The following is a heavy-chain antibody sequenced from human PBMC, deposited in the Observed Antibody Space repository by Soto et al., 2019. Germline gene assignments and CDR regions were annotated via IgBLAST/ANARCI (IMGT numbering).Heavy chain of an antibody. CDR2: ISDGGGST. V-gene: IGHV3-23*01. D-gene: IGHD1-26*01. CDR1: GFTFTCYA. CDR3: AKGLKSGNYFHFDY. J-gene: IGHJ4*02. Sequence: GGSLRLSCAASGFTFTCYAMSWVRQAPGKGLQWVSSISDGGGSTHYADSVKGRFTISRDNSMNTLYLQISSLRAEDTAVYYCAKGLKSGNYFHFDYWGQGTQVTVSS.